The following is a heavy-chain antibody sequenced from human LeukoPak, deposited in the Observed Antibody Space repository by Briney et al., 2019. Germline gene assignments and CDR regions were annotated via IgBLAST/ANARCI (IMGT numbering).Heavy chain of an antibody. J-gene: IGHJ3*02. CDR2: ISYDGSNE. Sequence: GGSLRLSCAASGFTFSSYVMHWVRQAPGKGLEWVAIISYDGSNEYYADSVKGRFTISRDNAKNSLYLQMNSLRAEDTAVYYCARDLHFSGSYYGAHAFDIWGQGTMVTVSS. V-gene: IGHV3-30*04. CDR1: GFTFSSYV. CDR3: ARDLHFSGSYYGAHAFDI. D-gene: IGHD1-26*01.